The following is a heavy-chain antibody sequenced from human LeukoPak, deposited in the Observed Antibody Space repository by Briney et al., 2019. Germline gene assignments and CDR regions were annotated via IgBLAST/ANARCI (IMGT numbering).Heavy chain of an antibody. CDR1: GFTFSSYA. Sequence: GGSLRLSCAASGFTFSSYAMSWVRQAPGKGLEWVSLISGSRSTYYADSVKGRFTISRDNSKNTLYLQMNSLRVEDTAVYYCKEVDYWGQGTLVTVSS. V-gene: IGHV3-23*01. J-gene: IGHJ4*02. CDR2: ISGSRST. CDR3: KEVDY.